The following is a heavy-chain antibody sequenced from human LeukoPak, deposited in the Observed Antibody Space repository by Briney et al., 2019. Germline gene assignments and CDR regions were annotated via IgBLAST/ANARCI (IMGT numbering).Heavy chain of an antibody. CDR1: GGSISSSDYY. D-gene: IGHD5-18*01. Sequence: KTSETLSLTCTVSGGSISSSDYYWGWIRQPPGKGLEWIGSIYYSGNTYYNPSLKSRVTISVDTSKNQFSLRLSLVTAADTAVYYCARYPTAMVSFDYWGQGTLVTVSS. CDR3: ARYPTAMVSFDY. V-gene: IGHV4-39*01. CDR2: IYYSGNT. J-gene: IGHJ4*02.